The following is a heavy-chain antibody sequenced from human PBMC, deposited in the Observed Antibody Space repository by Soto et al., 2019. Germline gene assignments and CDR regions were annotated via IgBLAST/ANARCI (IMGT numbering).Heavy chain of an antibody. J-gene: IGHJ4*02. Sequence: QVQLVESGGGVVQPGRSLRLSCAASGFTFSSYGMHWVRQAPGKGLEWVAVISYDGSNKYYADSVKGRFTISRDNSKNPLYLQVNSLRAEDTAVYYCAKDRYNWNDLDYWGQGTLVTVSS. CDR3: AKDRYNWNDLDY. D-gene: IGHD1-20*01. CDR2: ISYDGSNK. CDR1: GFTFSSYG. V-gene: IGHV3-30*18.